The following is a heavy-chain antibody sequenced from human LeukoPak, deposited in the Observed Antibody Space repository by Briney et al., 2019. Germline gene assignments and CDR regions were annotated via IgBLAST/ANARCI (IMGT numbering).Heavy chain of an antibody. CDR1: GYTFTSYY. CDR2: INPSGGST. CDR3: ARDRDYGRSTTYNDAFDI. D-gene: IGHD4/OR15-4a*01. J-gene: IGHJ3*02. V-gene: IGHV1-46*01. Sequence: ASVKVSCKASGYTFTSYYMHWVRQAPGQGLEWMGIINPSGGSTSYAQKFQGRVTMTRDMSTSTVYMELSSLRSEDTAVYYCARDRDYGRSTTYNDAFDIWGQGTMVTVSS.